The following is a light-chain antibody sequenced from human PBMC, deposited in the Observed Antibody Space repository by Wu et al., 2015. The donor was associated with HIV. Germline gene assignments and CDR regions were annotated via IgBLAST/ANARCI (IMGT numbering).Light chain of an antibody. CDR3: QQYNPFPWT. J-gene: IGKJ1*01. CDR2: RSS. Sequence: DIQMTQSPSALSASVGDKITITCRATDNVDSLVAWYQQKPGKAPKLLIYRSSSLENGIPSRFSGSGSGTEFILTINSLQPDDFASYYCQQYNPFPWTFGPGTKVEIK. V-gene: IGKV1-5*03. CDR1: DNVDSL.